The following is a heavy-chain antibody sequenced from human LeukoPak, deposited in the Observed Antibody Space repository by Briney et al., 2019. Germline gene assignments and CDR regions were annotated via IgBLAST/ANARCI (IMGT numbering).Heavy chain of an antibody. V-gene: IGHV3-30*02. J-gene: IGHJ4*02. D-gene: IGHD3-9*01. CDR2: VRYDGSNK. Sequence: GGSLRLSCAASGFTFSSYGIHWVRQAPGKGLEWVAVVRYDGSNKYYADSVKGRFTISRDNSKNTLYLQMNSLGAEDTAVYYCAKDHDILTGYPLFDYWGQGTLVTVSS. CDR1: GFTFSSYG. CDR3: AKDHDILTGYPLFDY.